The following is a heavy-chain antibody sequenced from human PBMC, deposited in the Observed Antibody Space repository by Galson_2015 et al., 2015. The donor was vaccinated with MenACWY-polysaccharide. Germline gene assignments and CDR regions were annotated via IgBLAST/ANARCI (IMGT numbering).Heavy chain of an antibody. V-gene: IGHV3-11*01. CDR1: GFSLGAWY. J-gene: IGHJ6*02. CDR2: ISKSGDSI. CDR3: ARGHYGLDF. Sequence: SLRLSCAASGFSLGAWYMSWLRQAPGKGLEWLSYISKSGDSIYYADSVKGRFTISRDNARNSLYLQMNSLEADDTGTYYCARGHYGLDFWGQGTTVTVSS.